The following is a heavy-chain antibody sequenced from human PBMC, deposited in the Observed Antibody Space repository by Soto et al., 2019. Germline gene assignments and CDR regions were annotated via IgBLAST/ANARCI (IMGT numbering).Heavy chain of an antibody. CDR2: IKQDGNEK. Sequence: EVQLVESGGGLVQPGGSLRLACAVSGFTFSDYWMSWVRQAPGKGMEWVANIKQDGNEKYHVVSVKSRFTIPRDNAKNSLFSLMNNARAEHTAVYYCARGVSSSGWYSPWGAFDLWGQGTMVTVSS. J-gene: IGHJ3*01. CDR1: GFTFSDYW. D-gene: IGHD6-19*01. CDR3: ARGVSSSGWYSPWGAFDL. V-gene: IGHV3-7*01.